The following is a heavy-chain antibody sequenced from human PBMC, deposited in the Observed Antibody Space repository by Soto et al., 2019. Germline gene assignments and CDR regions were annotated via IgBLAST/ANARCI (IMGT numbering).Heavy chain of an antibody. CDR2: IGSAHDP. CDR1: GFTFSTYD. J-gene: IGHJ6*02. D-gene: IGHD1-26*01. CDR3: ARAYLGRLPRRADYYYALDV. V-gene: IGHV3-13*05. Sequence: GSLRLSCAASGFTFSTYDMHWVRQVPGKGLEWVSAIGSAHDPYYLGSVKGRFSISRENAKNSLYLQMNSLTTGDTAVYYCARAYLGRLPRRADYYYALDVWGQGTTVTVSS.